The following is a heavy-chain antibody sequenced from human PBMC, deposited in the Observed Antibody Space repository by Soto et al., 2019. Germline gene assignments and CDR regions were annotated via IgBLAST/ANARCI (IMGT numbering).Heavy chain of an antibody. J-gene: IGHJ6*03. D-gene: IGHD2-2*01. CDR1: GYTLTELS. V-gene: IGHV1-24*01. Sequence: ASVKVSCKVSGYTLTELSMHWVRQAPGKGLEWMGGFDPEDGETIYAQKFQGRVTMTEDTSTDTAYMELSSLRSEDTAVYYCARDGQLLPGFSFYYMDVWGKGTTVSVSS. CDR3: ARDGQLLPGFSFYYMDV. CDR2: FDPEDGET.